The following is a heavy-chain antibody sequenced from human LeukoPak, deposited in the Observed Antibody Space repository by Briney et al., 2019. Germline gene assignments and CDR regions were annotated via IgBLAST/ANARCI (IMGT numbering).Heavy chain of an antibody. V-gene: IGHV1-18*01. J-gene: IGHJ5*02. CDR3: AKATVITNWFDP. D-gene: IGHD4-17*01. Sequence: ASVKVSCKASGYTFTSYGISWVRQAPGQGLEWMGWISTYNGNTNYAQKLQGRVTITRDTSASTAYMELSSLRSEDTAVYYCAKATVITNWFDPWGQGTLVTVSS. CDR2: ISTYNGNT. CDR1: GYTFTSYG.